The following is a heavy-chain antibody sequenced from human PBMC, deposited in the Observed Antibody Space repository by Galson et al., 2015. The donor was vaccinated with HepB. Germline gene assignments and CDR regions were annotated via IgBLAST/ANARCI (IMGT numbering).Heavy chain of an antibody. V-gene: IGHV1-18*01. J-gene: IGHJ4*02. CDR3: ARDSGGYYSTFFDY. CDR2: ISAYNGNT. D-gene: IGHD3-22*01. Sequence: SVKVSCKASGYTFTSYGISWVRQAPGQGLEWMGWISAYNGNTNYAQKLQGRVTMTTDTSTSTACMELRSLRSDDTAVYYCARDSGGYYSTFFDYWGQGTLVTVSS. CDR1: GYTFTSYG.